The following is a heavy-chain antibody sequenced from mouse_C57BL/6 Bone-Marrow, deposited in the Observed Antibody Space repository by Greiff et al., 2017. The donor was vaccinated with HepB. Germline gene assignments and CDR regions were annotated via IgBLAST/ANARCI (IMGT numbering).Heavy chain of an antibody. J-gene: IGHJ3*01. Sequence: DVMLVESGGDLVKPGGSLKLSCAASGFTFSSYGMSWVRQTPDKRLEWVATISSGGSYNYYPDSVKGRFTISRDNAKNTLYLQMSSLKSEDTAMYYCAIYPLAYWGQGTLVTVSA. CDR3: AIYPLAY. V-gene: IGHV5-6*02. CDR2: ISSGGSYN. D-gene: IGHD2-1*01. CDR1: GFTFSSYG.